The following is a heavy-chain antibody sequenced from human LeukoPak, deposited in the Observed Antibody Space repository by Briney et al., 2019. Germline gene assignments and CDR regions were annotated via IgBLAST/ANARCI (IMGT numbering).Heavy chain of an antibody. J-gene: IGHJ4*02. CDR1: GFSISSYY. Sequence: SETLSLTCTVSGFSISSYYWSWIRQPPGKGLEWIGYIYYSGSTNYNPSLKSRVTISVDTSKNQFSLKLSSVTAAGTAVYYCARSYDFWSGYSYYWGQGTLVTVSS. CDR2: IYYSGST. D-gene: IGHD3-3*01. CDR3: ARSYDFWSGYSYY. V-gene: IGHV4-59*01.